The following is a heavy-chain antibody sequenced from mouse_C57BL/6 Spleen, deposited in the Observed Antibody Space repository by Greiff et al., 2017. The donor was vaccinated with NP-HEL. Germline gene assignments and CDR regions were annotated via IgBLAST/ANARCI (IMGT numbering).Heavy chain of an antibody. V-gene: IGHV14-4*01. J-gene: IGHJ2*01. CDR2: IDPENGDT. CDR3: TTSFTTVVEGDY. Sequence: EVQLQQSGAELVRPGASVKLSCTASGFNIKDDYMHWVKQRPEQGLEWIGWIDPENGDTEYASKFQGKATITADTSSNTAYLQLSSLTSEDTAVYYCTTSFTTVVEGDYWGQGTTLTVSS. D-gene: IGHD1-1*01. CDR1: GFNIKDDY.